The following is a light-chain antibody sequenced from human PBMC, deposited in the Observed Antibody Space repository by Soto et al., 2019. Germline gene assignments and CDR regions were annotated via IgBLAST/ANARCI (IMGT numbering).Light chain of an antibody. CDR3: QKYDRAPFT. J-gene: IGKJ3*01. CDR2: GAS. CDR1: QSISNY. V-gene: IGKV1-27*01. Sequence: IQMTQSPSSPSAYLGDSVTITCLASQSISNYLAWYQQKPGRLPKLLLFGASTLQSGVPARFSGSGSGTLFTLTINGLLPEDVATYYCQKYDRAPFTFGPGTKVDIK.